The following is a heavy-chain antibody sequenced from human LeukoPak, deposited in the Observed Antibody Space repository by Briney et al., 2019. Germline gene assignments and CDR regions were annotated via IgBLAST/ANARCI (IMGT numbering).Heavy chain of an antibody. J-gene: IGHJ4*02. CDR1: GYSFTSNY. Sequence: ASVKVSCTASGYSFTSNYIHWVRQAPGQGREWMGMIYPRDGSTSYEQKFQGRVTVTRDTSTSTVHMELSGLRSEDTAVYYCARDQEAFDYWGQGTLVTVSS. V-gene: IGHV1-46*01. CDR2: IYPRDGST. CDR3: ARDQEAFDY.